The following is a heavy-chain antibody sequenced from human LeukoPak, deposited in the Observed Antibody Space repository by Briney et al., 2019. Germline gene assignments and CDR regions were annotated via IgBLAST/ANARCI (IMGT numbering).Heavy chain of an antibody. Sequence: GGSLRLSCAASGFTFSSYAMSWVRQAPGKGLEWVSAISGSGGSTYYADSVKGRFTISRDNSKNTPYLQMNSLRAEDTAVYYCARSFPMYYYDSSGPRWGQGTLVTVSS. CDR3: ARSFPMYYYDSSGPR. CDR1: GFTFSSYA. V-gene: IGHV3-23*01. CDR2: ISGSGGST. J-gene: IGHJ4*02. D-gene: IGHD3-22*01.